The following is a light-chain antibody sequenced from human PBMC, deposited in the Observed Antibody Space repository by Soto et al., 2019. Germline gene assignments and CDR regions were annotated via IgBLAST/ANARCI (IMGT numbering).Light chain of an antibody. V-gene: IGKV1-5*03. CDR3: LQYKTYSRT. Sequence: DIQMTQSPSTLSASVGDRVTITCRASQRISSSLAWFQQRPAKAPKLLIYKASSLEDGVPSRVSGSGSGTSFSLTITCLPPDDFATYFCLQYKTYSRTFGQGTNVE. CDR2: KAS. J-gene: IGKJ1*01. CDR1: QRISSS.